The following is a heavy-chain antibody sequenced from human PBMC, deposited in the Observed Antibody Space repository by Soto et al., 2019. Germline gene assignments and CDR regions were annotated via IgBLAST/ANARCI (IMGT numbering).Heavy chain of an antibody. CDR3: ARGGDDEGVDY. CDR1: GGSISSGVYS. D-gene: IGHD4-17*01. CDR2: IYHSGST. Sequence: SETLSLTCAVSGGSISSGVYSWIWIRQPPGKGLEWIGYIYHSGSTYYNPSLKSRVTISVDRSKNQFSLKLSSVTAADTAVYYCARGGDDEGVDYWGQGTLVTVSS. V-gene: IGHV4-30-2*01. J-gene: IGHJ4*02.